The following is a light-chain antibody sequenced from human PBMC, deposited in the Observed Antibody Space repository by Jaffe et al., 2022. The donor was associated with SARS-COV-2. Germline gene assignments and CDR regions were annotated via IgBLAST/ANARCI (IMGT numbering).Light chain of an antibody. Sequence: QSALTQPASVSGSPGQSITISCTGTSSDVGSYNLVSWYQQHPGKAPKLMIYEVSKRPSGVSNRFSGSKSGNTASLTISGLQAEDEADYYCCSYAGSWGFGGGTKLTVL. CDR1: SSDVGSYNL. V-gene: IGLV2-23*02. CDR3: CSYAGSWG. J-gene: IGLJ3*02. CDR2: EVS.